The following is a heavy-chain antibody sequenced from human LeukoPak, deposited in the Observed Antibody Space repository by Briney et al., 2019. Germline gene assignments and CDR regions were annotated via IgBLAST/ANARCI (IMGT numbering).Heavy chain of an antibody. CDR1: GYTLTELS. CDR3: AIHYYGSGSYYNSNWFDP. Sequence: ASVKVSCKVSGYTLTELSMHWVRQAPGKGLEWMGGFDPEDGETIYAQKFQGRVTMTEDTSTDTAYMELSSLRSEDTAVYYCAIHYYGSGSYYNSNWFDPWGQGTLVTVSS. V-gene: IGHV1-24*01. D-gene: IGHD3-10*01. J-gene: IGHJ5*02. CDR2: FDPEDGET.